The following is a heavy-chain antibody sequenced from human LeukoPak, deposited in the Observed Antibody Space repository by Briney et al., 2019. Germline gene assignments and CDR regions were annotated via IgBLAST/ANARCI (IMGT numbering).Heavy chain of an antibody. D-gene: IGHD2-15*01. V-gene: IGHV1-8*01. CDR1: GYTFTSYD. Sequence: ASVKVSCKASGYTFTSYDINWVRQAPGQGLEWMAWMNPNSGNTGYAQKFQGRVTMTRNTSISTAYMELSSLRSEDTAVYYCAREGYCSGGSCYYSYFDYWGQGTLVTVSS. CDR3: AREGYCSGGSCYYSYFDY. CDR2: MNPNSGNT. J-gene: IGHJ4*02.